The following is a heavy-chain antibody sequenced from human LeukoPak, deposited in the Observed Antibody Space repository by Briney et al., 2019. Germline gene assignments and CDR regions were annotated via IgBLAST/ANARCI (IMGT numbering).Heavy chain of an antibody. CDR1: GFTFSSFG. J-gene: IGHJ4*02. CDR3: ARDRGTTSSAGYYFDT. V-gene: IGHV3-33*01. Sequence: GGSLRLSCAASGFTFSSFGMHWVRQAPGKGLEWVAIIWYDGSDKYYADSVKGRFTVSRDNSKNTLHLQVNSLRAEDTAVYYCARDRGTTSSAGYYFDTWGQGALVTVSS. CDR2: IWYDGSDK. D-gene: IGHD6-6*01.